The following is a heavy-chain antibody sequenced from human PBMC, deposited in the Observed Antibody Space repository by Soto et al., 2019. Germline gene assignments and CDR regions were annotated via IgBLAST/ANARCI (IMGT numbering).Heavy chain of an antibody. CDR1: GFTFDDYA. Sequence: GGSLRLSCAASGFTFDDYAMHWVRQAPGKGLEWVSGISWNSGSIGYADSVKGRFTISRDNAKNSLYLRMNSLRAEDTALYYCAKGKGPPKGYCSSTSCSPDYYYYYMDVWGKGTTVTVSS. CDR2: ISWNSGSI. V-gene: IGHV3-9*01. D-gene: IGHD2-2*01. CDR3: AKGKGPPKGYCSSTSCSPDYYYYYMDV. J-gene: IGHJ6*03.